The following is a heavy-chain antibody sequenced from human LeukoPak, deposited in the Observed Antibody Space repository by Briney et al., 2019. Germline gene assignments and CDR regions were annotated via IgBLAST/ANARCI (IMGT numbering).Heavy chain of an antibody. D-gene: IGHD6-13*01. CDR2: ISSSSSYI. CDR3: ASLGDSSSWYEMGY. Sequence: PGGSLRLSCAASGFTFSSYSMNWVRQAPGKGLEWVSSISSSSSYIYYADSVKGRFTISRDNAKNSLYLQTNSLRAEDTAVYYCASLGDSSSWYEMGYWGQGTLVTVSS. CDR1: GFTFSSYS. V-gene: IGHV3-21*01. J-gene: IGHJ4*02.